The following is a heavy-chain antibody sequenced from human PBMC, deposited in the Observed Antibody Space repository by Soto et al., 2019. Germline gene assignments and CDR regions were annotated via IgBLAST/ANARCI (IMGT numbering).Heavy chain of an antibody. J-gene: IGHJ4*02. CDR3: ARDLGTNGVFDY. CDR1: GGSLSRGGFF. D-gene: IGHD2-8*01. V-gene: IGHV4-30-4*01. CDR2: IYYSGST. Sequence: SETLSPPFTVSGGSLSRGGFFWSWVRPPPGKGLEWIGYIYYSGSTYYNPSLKSRVTISVDTSKNQFSLKLSSVTAADTAVYYCARDLGTNGVFDYWGQGTLVTAPQ.